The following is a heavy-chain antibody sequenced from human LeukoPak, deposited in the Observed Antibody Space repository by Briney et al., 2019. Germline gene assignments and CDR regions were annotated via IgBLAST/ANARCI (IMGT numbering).Heavy chain of an antibody. CDR1: GFTFSSYE. J-gene: IGHJ4*02. D-gene: IGHD2-8*01. Sequence: GGSLRLSCAASGFTFSSYEMNWVRQAPGKGLEWVSYISSSGSTIYYADSVKGRFTISRDNAKNSLYLQMNSLRAEDTAVYYCASSRILYSSVDYWGQGTLVTVSS. V-gene: IGHV3-48*03. CDR3: ASSRILYSSVDY. CDR2: ISSSGSTI.